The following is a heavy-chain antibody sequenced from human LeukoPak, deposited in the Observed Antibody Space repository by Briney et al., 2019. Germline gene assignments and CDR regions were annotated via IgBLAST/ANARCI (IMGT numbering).Heavy chain of an antibody. Sequence: SCKASGYTFTSYGMHWVRQAPGKGLEWVAVIWYDGSNKYYADSVKGRFTISRDNSKNTLYLQMNSLRAEDTAVYYCAKSGYYYYYYMDVWGKGTTVPVSS. CDR1: GYTFTSYG. V-gene: IGHV3-33*06. CDR2: IWYDGSNK. J-gene: IGHJ6*03. CDR3: AKSGYYYYYYMDV. D-gene: IGHD6-25*01.